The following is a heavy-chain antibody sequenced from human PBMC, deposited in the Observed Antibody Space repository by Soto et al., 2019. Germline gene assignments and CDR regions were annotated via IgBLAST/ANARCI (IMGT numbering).Heavy chain of an antibody. D-gene: IGHD3-10*01. Sequence: QVQLVESGGGVVQPGRSLRLSCAASGFTFSSYGMHWVRQAPGKGLEWVAVIIYDGRTKYYADSVKGRFTISRDKSKSTLYLQMNSLRAEDTAVYYCAKDRMGAGVRGYFDDWCQGTLVTVSS. CDR1: GFTFSSYG. CDR3: AKDRMGAGVRGYFDD. J-gene: IGHJ4*02. CDR2: IIYDGRTK. V-gene: IGHV3-30*18.